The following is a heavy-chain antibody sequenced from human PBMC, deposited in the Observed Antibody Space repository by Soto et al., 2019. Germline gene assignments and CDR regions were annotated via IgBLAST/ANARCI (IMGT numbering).Heavy chain of an antibody. J-gene: IGHJ6*02. D-gene: IGHD3-10*01. CDR2: IIPIFGTA. V-gene: IGHV1-69*13. CDR3: AITLWFGASRVYYYYGMDV. Sequence: ASVKVSCKASGGTFSSYAISWVRQAPGQGLEWMGGIIPIFGTANYAQKFQGRVTITADESTSTAYMELSSLRSEDTAVYYCAITLWFGASRVYYYYGMDVWGQGTTVTVSS. CDR1: GGTFSSYA.